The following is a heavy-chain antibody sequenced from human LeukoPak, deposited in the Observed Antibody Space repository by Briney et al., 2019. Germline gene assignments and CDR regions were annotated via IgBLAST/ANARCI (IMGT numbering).Heavy chain of an antibody. J-gene: IGHJ4*02. CDR1: GGSFSNYY. D-gene: IGHD4-17*01. CDR3: ATIYGDFSDFDY. CDR2: ITHPGRT. Sequence: SETLSLTCAIYGGSFSNYYYNWVRQPPGKGLEWIGEITHPGRTNYNPSLKSRVTISVDTSKNQFSLKLSSVAAADTAVYYCATIYGDFSDFDYWGPGTLVTVSS. V-gene: IGHV4-34*01.